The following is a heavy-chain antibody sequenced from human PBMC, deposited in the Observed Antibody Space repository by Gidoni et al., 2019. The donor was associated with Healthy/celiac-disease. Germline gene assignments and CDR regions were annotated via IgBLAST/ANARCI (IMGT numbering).Heavy chain of an antibody. J-gene: IGHJ4*02. CDR1: GFTFSSYA. CDR2: ISYDGSNK. Sequence: QVQLVASGGGVVQPGRSLRLSCAASGFTFSSYAMHWVRQAPGKGLGWVAVISYDGSNKYYADSVKGRFTISRDNSKNTLYLQMNSLRAEDTAVYYCARDAHYYDSSGPEEFDYWGQGTLVTVSS. V-gene: IGHV3-30-3*01. D-gene: IGHD3-22*01. CDR3: ARDAHYYDSSGPEEFDY.